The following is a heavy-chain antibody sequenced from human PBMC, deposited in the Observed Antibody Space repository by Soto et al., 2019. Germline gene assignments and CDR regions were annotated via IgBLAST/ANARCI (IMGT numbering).Heavy chain of an antibody. CDR2: IDPSDSYS. CDR3: ARLNYRYGRLKGMDV. CDR1: GYSFTKYW. D-gene: IGHD6-13*01. V-gene: IGHV5-10-1*01. J-gene: IGHJ6*02. Sequence: PGASLKISCTASGYSFTKYWITWVRQMPGKGLEWMVRIDPSDSYSNYSPSFQGHVTISTDKSISTAYLQWRSLKASDSAIYYCARLNYRYGRLKGMDVWGQGTTVTVSS.